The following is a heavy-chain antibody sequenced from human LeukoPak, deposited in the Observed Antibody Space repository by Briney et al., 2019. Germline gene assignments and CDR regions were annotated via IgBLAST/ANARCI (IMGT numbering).Heavy chain of an antibody. Sequence: GGSLRLSCAASGFTFSDYYMSWIRQAPGKGLEWVSYISSSGSTIYYADSVKGRFTISRDNAKNSLYLQMNSLRAEDTAVYYCARDSLPLNSGSYLFDLWGRGTLVTVSS. J-gene: IGHJ2*01. CDR1: GFTFSDYY. D-gene: IGHD1-26*01. V-gene: IGHV3-11*04. CDR2: ISSSGSTI. CDR3: ARDSLPLNSGSYLFDL.